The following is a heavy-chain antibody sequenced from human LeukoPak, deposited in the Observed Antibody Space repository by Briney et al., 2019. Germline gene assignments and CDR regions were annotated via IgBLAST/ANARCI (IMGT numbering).Heavy chain of an antibody. Sequence: SETLSLTCTVPGGSISSYYWSWIRQPPGKGLEWIGYIYYSGSTNYNPSLKSRVSISIDTSKSQFSLKVGSVTAADTAVYYCARHGTTGTNLNWFDPWGQGTLVTVPS. D-gene: IGHD1-1*01. CDR1: GGSISSYY. V-gene: IGHV4-59*01. J-gene: IGHJ5*02. CDR3: ARHGTTGTNLNWFDP. CDR2: IYYSGST.